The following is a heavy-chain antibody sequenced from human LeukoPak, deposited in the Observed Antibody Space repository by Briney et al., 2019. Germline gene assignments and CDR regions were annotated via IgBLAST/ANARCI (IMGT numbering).Heavy chain of an antibody. J-gene: IGHJ6*04. V-gene: IGHV3-23*01. CDR1: GFAFSNYA. CDR2: ISTNGVTT. D-gene: IGHD3-3*01. CDR3: AKDQRFFND. Sequence: PGGSLRLSCTASGFAFSNYAMTWVRQAPGKGLEWVSAISTNGVTTYYAESVKGRFTISRDNSQNMLFLQTSSLRAEDTAVYYCAKDQRFFNDWGKGTTVTVSS.